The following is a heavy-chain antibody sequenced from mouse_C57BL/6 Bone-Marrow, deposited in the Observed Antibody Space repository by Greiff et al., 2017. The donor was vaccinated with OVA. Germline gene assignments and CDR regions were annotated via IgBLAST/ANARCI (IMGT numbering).Heavy chain of an antibody. CDR3: ARGGTSVVAPYYYAMDY. Sequence: QVQLQQPGAELVKPGASVKMSCKASGYTFTSYWMTWVKQRPGQGLEWIGDIYPGSGSTNYNEKFKSKATLTVDTSSSTAYMQISSLTSEDSAVDYCARGGTSVVAPYYYAMDYWGQGTSVTVSS. D-gene: IGHD1-1*01. CDR2: IYPGSGST. J-gene: IGHJ4*01. V-gene: IGHV1-55*01. CDR1: GYTFTSYW.